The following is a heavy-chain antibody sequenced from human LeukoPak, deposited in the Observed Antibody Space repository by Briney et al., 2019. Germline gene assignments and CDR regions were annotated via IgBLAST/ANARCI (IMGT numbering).Heavy chain of an antibody. CDR3: ARDGRFSSSGYYQLGPYYFDY. V-gene: IGHV1-46*01. D-gene: IGHD3-22*01. CDR2: INPSGGST. Sequence: ASVKVSCKASGYTFTSYDINWVRQAPGQGLEWMGIINPSGGSTSYAQKFQGRVTMTRDTSTSTVYMELSSLRSEDTAVYYCARDGRFSSSGYYQLGPYYFDYWDQGTLVTVSS. J-gene: IGHJ4*02. CDR1: GYTFTSYD.